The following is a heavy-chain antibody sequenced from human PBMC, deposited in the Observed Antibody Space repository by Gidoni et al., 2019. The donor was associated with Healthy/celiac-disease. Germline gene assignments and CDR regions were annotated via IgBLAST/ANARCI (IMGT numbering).Heavy chain of an antibody. V-gene: IGHV3-33*01. J-gene: IGHJ6*02. CDR2: IWYDGSNK. D-gene: IGHD4-17*01. Sequence: QVQLVESGGGVVQPGRSLRLSCAASGFTFSSYGMHWVRQAPGKGLEWVAVIWYDGSNKYYADSVKGRFTISRDNSKNTLYLQMNSLRAEDTAVYYCAREGDYYYYYYYGMDVWGQGTTVTVSS. CDR3: AREGDYYYYYYYGMDV. CDR1: GFTFSSYG.